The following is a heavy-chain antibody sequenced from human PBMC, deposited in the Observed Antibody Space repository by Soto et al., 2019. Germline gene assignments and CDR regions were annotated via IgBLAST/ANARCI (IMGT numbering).Heavy chain of an antibody. V-gene: IGHV4-59*08. J-gene: IGHJ5*02. Sequence: LSLTCTVSGISITSSYWNWFRQSPGKGLEWIGQISDRGDINYNPPLESRVAISTDTSKNQVSLTLTAVNAADTAVYFCARGRHWFGPWGQGTLVTVSS. CDR2: ISDRGDI. CDR3: ARGRHWFGP. CDR1: GISITSSY.